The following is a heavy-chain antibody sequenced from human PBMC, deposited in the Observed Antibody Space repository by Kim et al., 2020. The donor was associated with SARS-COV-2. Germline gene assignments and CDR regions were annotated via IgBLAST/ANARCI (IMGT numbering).Heavy chain of an antibody. V-gene: IGHV3-30*14. D-gene: IGHD6-19*01. CDR1: GFTFGHYA. CDR3: ARLGPYSSGWDPFDY. Sequence: GGSLRLSCAASGFTFGHYAMHWVRQAPGKGLEWLAVISYDGSQSYYADSVKGRFTMSRDNSKNSLLVQMNSLRPEDTAMYYCARLGPYSSGWDPFDYWG. CDR2: ISYDGSQS. J-gene: IGHJ4*01.